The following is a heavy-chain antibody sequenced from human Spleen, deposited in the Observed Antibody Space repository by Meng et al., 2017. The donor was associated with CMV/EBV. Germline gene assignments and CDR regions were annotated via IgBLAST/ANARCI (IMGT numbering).Heavy chain of an antibody. CDR2: VYYDGSNE. CDR3: AKDRVARWLAAEVDYYGLDA. D-gene: IGHD6-19*01. J-gene: IGHJ6*02. V-gene: IGHV3-30*18. Sequence: GESLKISCAASGFTFSSYAMSWVRQAPGRGPEWVALVYYDGSNEYYSDSVRGRFNISRDNSKNTLFLQMNSLRGEDSGVYYCAKDRVARWLAAEVDYYGLDAWGQGTTVTVSS. CDR1: GFTFSSYA.